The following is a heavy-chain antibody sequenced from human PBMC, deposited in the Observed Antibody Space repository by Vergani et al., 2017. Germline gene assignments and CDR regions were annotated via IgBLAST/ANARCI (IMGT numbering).Heavy chain of an antibody. Sequence: QVQLVQSGAEVKKPGASVKVSCKASGYTFTGYYMHWVRQAPGQGLEWMGWITPNSGGTNYAQKFQGRVTMTRDTSISTAYMALSSLRSEDTAVYYCARFKGMGDNDYSNYVPNQGRYYYYGMDVWGQGTTVTVSS. CDR1: GYTFTGYY. D-gene: IGHD4-11*01. J-gene: IGHJ6*02. CDR3: ARFKGMGDNDYSNYVPNQGRYYYYGMDV. CDR2: ITPNSGGT. V-gene: IGHV1-2*02.